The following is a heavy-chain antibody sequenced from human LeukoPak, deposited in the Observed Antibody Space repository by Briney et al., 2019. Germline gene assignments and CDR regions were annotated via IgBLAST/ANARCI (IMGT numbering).Heavy chain of an antibody. CDR2: ISNRGSP. Sequence: PSETLSLTCIVSGFSISSDDCWGWIRQPPGKGLEWIGSISNRGSPYYNPSLKSRVTMSVDTPNNQFPLRLSSVTAADTAVYYCARDGGFYYTASPNSWFDPWGQGTLVTISS. J-gene: IGHJ5*02. CDR3: ARDGGFYYTASPNSWFDP. V-gene: IGHV4-38-2*02. D-gene: IGHD2-15*01. CDR1: GFSISSDDC.